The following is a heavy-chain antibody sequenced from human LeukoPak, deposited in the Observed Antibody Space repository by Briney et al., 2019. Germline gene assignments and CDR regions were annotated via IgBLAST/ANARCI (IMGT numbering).Heavy chain of an antibody. CDR3: AKDGPLAFWSGYAPQSYYYYMDV. V-gene: IGHV3-23*01. J-gene: IGHJ6*03. CDR2: ISCSGCST. Sequence: PGGSLRLSCAASGFTFSSYAMRCVRQAPGKGLECVLAISCSGCSTYYADSVKGRFTISRDNSKNTLYLQMTSLRAEDTAVYYCAKDGPLAFWSGYAPQSYYYYMDVWGKGTTVTVSS. CDR1: GFTFSSYA. D-gene: IGHD3-3*01.